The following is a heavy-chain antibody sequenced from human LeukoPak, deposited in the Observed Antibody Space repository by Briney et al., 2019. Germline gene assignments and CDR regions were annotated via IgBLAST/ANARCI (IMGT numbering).Heavy chain of an antibody. D-gene: IGHD5-18*01. CDR2: ISSGGSKT. CDR3: AKDHSDGRGISCLLHQD. Sequence: SGGSLRLSCAASGFSFSSYAMTWVRQSPGKGLEWVSAISSGGSKTWSADSVEGRFTISRDNSKNTLYLQMNSLRAEDTATYYCAKDHSDGRGISCLLHQDWGQGTLVTVSS. J-gene: IGHJ4*02. V-gene: IGHV3-23*01. CDR1: GFSFSSYA.